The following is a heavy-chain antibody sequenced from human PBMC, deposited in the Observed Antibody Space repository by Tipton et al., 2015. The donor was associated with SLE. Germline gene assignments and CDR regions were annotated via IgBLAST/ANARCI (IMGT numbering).Heavy chain of an antibody. CDR3: ARLELQLGLDQ. D-gene: IGHD3-10*01. CDR2: IYVGDSDT. Sequence: LVVQSGAEVKKPGESLKISCEGSGYRFSTYWIAWLRQMPGKGLEWMGSIYVGDSDTIYSPSFQGQVTISVDKSISTAYLQWSSLKASDSAMYYCARLELQLGLDQWGQGTLVTVSS. CDR1: GYRFSTYW. V-gene: IGHV5-51*03. J-gene: IGHJ4*02.